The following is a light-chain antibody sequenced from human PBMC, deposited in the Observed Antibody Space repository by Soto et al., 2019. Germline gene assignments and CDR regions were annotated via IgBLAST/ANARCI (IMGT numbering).Light chain of an antibody. CDR3: SSDTRSSTRV. CDR1: SSDGGGYNY. J-gene: IGLJ2*01. CDR2: DVS. V-gene: IGLV2-14*01. Sequence: QSALTQPASVSGSPGQSITISCTGTSSDGGGYNYVSWYQQHPGKAPKLMIYDVSNRPSGVSNRFSGSKSGNTASLTISGLQAEDVADYYCSSDTRSSTRVFGGGTKLTVL.